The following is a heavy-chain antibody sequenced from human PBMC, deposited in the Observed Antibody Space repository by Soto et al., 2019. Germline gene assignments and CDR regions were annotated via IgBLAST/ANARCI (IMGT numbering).Heavy chain of an antibody. CDR1: GGSISSGDYY. J-gene: IGHJ5*02. V-gene: IGHV4-30-4*01. CDR3: ARDDRSDHWFDP. Sequence: KTSETLSLTCTVSGGSISSGDYYWSWIRQPPGKGLEWIGYIYYSGSTYYNPSLKSRVTISVDTSKNQFSLKLSSVTAADTAVYYCARDDRSDHWFDPWGQGTLVTVSS. CDR2: IYYSGST.